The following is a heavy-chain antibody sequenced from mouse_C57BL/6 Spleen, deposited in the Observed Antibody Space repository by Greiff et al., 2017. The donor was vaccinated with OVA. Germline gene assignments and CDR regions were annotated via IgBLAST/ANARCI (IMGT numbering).Heavy chain of an antibody. CDR3: ARSDYYGSSYVWYFDV. CDR1: GYTFTDYY. D-gene: IGHD1-1*01. V-gene: IGHV1-26*01. J-gene: IGHJ1*03. Sequence: VQLQQSGPELVKPGASVKISCKASGYTFTDYYMNWVKQSHGKSLEWIGDINPNNGGTSYNQKFKGKATLTVDKSSSTAYMELRSLTSEDSAVYHCARSDYYGSSYVWYFDVWGTGTTVTVSS. CDR2: INPNNGGT.